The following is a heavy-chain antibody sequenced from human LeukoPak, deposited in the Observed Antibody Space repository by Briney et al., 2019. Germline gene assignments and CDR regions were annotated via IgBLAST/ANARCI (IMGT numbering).Heavy chain of an antibody. CDR3: AAGYGDFRVEGRYFYS. D-gene: IGHD4-17*01. J-gene: IGHJ4*02. V-gene: IGHV4-59*01. CDR1: DGSITNYD. Sequence: PSETLSLTCTVSDGSITNYDWSWVRQPPGKGLEFIGHVHYSGTTNYNPSLRSRVTISIDTSKKHFFLKLKSVTAADTAVYYCAAGYGDFRVEGRYFYSWGQGTLVTVSS. CDR2: VHYSGTT.